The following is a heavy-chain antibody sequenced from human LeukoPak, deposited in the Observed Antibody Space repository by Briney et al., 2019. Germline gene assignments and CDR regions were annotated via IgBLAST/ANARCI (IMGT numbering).Heavy chain of an antibody. D-gene: IGHD6-19*01. CDR1: GGPVCSSSYY. CDR2: KLYSEIT. Sequence: SETLSLTCTVCGGPVCSSSYYWGWVPRAPGEGLGWIGGKLYSEITYYSPSLKSRITISVDKSPNQFSLTLSSVTAAYTAVYFCARGQWLVPLDFWGQGILVTVSS. V-gene: IGHV4-39*01. CDR3: ARGQWLVPLDF. J-gene: IGHJ4*02.